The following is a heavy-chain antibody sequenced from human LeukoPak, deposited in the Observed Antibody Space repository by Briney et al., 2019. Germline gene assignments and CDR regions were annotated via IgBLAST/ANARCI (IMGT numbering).Heavy chain of an antibody. D-gene: IGHD6-19*01. CDR1: GFTFSSYW. Sequence: GGSLRLSCAASGFTFSSYWMSWVRQAPGKGLEWVANIKQDGSEKYYVDSVKGRFTISRDNAKNSLYLQMNSLRAEDTAVYYRARGCSGWFEDGFDYWGQGTLVTVSS. V-gene: IGHV3-7*04. CDR2: IKQDGSEK. J-gene: IGHJ4*02. CDR3: ARGCSGWFEDGFDY.